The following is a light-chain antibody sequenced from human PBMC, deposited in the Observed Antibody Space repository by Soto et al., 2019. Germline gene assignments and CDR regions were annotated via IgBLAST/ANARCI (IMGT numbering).Light chain of an antibody. Sequence: QSALIQPASVSGSPGQSITISCTGTHSDVGGFDYVSWFQQYPGRAPKLLIFDVRDRPSGVSNRFSGSKSGATAFLTISGLQADDEADYYCVSYTSRTNLVVFGTGTKLTVL. CDR3: VSYTSRTNLVV. J-gene: IGLJ2*01. CDR1: HSDVGGFDY. V-gene: IGLV2-14*03. CDR2: DVR.